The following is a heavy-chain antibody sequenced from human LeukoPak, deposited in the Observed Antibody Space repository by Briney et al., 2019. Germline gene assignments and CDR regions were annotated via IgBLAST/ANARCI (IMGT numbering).Heavy chain of an antibody. CDR3: AKGHQYIAAAGTWVDY. J-gene: IGHJ4*02. CDR2: ISGSGGST. V-gene: IGHV3-23*01. CDR1: GFTFSSYA. Sequence: GGSLRLSCAASGFTFSSYAMSWVRQAPGKGLEWVSAISGSGGSTYYADSVKGRFTISRDNSKNTLYLQMSSLRAEDTAVYYCAKGHQYIAAAGTWVDYWGQGTLVTVSS. D-gene: IGHD6-13*01.